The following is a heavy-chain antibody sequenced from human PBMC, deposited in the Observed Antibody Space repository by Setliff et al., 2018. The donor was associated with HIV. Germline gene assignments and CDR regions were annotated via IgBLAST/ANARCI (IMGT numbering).Heavy chain of an antibody. J-gene: IGHJ4*02. D-gene: IGHD3-10*01. CDR2: MYSGGST. CDR3: AREEAEYYGSGSYADY. CDR1: DFDISTNY. Sequence: PGGSLRLSCAASDFDISTNYMRWIRQAPGKGLECVSVMYSGGSTYYADSVKGRFTISRDNSKNTLYLQMNSLRAEDTAVYFCAREEAEYYGSGSYADYWGQGTLVTVSS. V-gene: IGHV3-53*01.